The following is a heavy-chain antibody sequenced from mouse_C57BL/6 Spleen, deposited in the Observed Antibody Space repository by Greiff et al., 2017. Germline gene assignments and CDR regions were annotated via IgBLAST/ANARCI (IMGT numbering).Heavy chain of an antibody. CDR3: ARAPYDDYAMDY. Sequence: QVQLQQPGAELVKPGASVKLSCKASGYTFTSYWMHWVKQRPGQGLEWIGMIHPNSGSTNYNEKFKSKATLTVDKSSSTAYMQLSSLTSEDSAVYYGARAPYDDYAMDYWGQGTSVTVSS. V-gene: IGHV1-64*01. D-gene: IGHD2-14*01. CDR2: IHPNSGST. J-gene: IGHJ4*01. CDR1: GYTFTSYW.